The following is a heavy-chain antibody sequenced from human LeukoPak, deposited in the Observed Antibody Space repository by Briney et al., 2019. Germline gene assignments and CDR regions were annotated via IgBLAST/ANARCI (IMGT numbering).Heavy chain of an antibody. CDR3: ARGDYYDSSGYSPLDY. Sequence: GGSLRPSCAASGFTFSTSWMRWVRLPPGRGLEWEANIKKEGSEKYYVESVKGRFTISRDNAKNSLYLQMNSLRAEDTAVYYCARGDYYDSSGYSPLDYWGQGTLVTVSS. CDR1: GFTFSTSW. CDR2: IKKEGSEK. D-gene: IGHD3-22*01. J-gene: IGHJ4*02. V-gene: IGHV3-7*01.